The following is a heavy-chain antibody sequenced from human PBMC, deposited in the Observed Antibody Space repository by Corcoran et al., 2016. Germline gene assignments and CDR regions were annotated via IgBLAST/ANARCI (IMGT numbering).Heavy chain of an antibody. V-gene: IGHV1-18*01. Sequence: QVQLVQSGAEVKKPGASVKVSCKVSGYTFTNYGISWVRQAPGQGLEWMGWISAYKGNANYAQKLQGRVTMTTDTSTSPAYMELRSLRSDDTAVEYCARDPGSGSLRGCDYWGQGTLVTVSS. D-gene: IGHD3-10*01. CDR2: ISAYKGNA. J-gene: IGHJ4*02. CDR3: ARDPGSGSLRGCDY. CDR1: GYTFTNYG.